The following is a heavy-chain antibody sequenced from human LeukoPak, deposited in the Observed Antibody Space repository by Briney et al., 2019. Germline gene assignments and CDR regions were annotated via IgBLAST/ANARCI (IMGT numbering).Heavy chain of an antibody. CDR3: ARDKIVGATHFDY. J-gene: IGHJ4*02. CDR2: IKQDGSEK. V-gene: IGHV3-7*01. Sequence: GGSLRLSCAASGFTFTNYWMSWVRQAPGKGLEWVANIKQDGSEKYYVDSVKGRFTISRDNAKNSLYLQMNSLRAEDTAVYYCARDKIVGATHFDYWGQGTLVTVSS. D-gene: IGHD1-26*01. CDR1: GFTFTNYW.